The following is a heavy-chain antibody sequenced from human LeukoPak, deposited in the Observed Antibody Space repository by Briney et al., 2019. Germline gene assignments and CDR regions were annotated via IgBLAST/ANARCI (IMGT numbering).Heavy chain of an antibody. J-gene: IGHJ3*02. Sequence: GGSLRLSCEASGFTFSTYAMNWVRQAPGKGLEWVAIISYDGSNDHYADSVKGRFTISRDNSENSLYLQMNSLRPEDTAVYYCAKEGDYYGSGSYRDGFDIWGQGTRATVSS. CDR2: ISYDGSND. CDR1: GFTFSTYA. V-gene: IGHV3-30*04. D-gene: IGHD3-10*01. CDR3: AKEGDYYGSGSYRDGFDI.